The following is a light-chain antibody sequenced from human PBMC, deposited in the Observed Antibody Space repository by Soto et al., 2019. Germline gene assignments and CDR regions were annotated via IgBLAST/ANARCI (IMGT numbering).Light chain of an antibody. Sequence: QSVLTLPASVSGSPGQSITFSCTGTSSDIGAYDYVSWYQQHPGKAPKLMIYEVSNRPSGVSNRFSGSKSGNTASLTISGLQAEDEADYYCSSYRGSSIRLFGTGTKVTVL. CDR1: SSDIGAYDY. J-gene: IGLJ1*01. V-gene: IGLV2-14*01. CDR2: EVS. CDR3: SSYRGSSIRL.